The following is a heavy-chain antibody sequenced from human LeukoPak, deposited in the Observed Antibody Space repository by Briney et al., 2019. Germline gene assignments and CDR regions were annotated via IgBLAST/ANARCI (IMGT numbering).Heavy chain of an antibody. J-gene: IGHJ4*02. CDR3: ARVALLEWQYLYYFDY. V-gene: IGHV3-21*01. D-gene: IGHD3-3*02. CDR2: ISSSSSYI. CDR1: GFTFSSYS. Sequence: GGSLRLSCAASGFTFSSYSMNWVRQAPGKGLEWVSSISSSSSYIYYADSVKGRFTISRDNAKNSLYLQMNSLRAEDTAVYYCARVALLEWQYLYYFDYWGQGTLVTVSS.